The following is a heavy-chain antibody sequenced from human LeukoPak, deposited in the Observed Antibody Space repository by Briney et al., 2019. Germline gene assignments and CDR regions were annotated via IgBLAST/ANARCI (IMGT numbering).Heavy chain of an antibody. J-gene: IGHJ4*02. D-gene: IGHD2-15*01. CDR2: ISGSGGST. CDR3: AKDRGYCSGGSCFTPDY. V-gene: IGHV3-23*01. Sequence: GSLRLSCTASGFTFSSYAMSWVRQAPGKGLEWVSAISGSGGSTYYADSVKGRFTISRDNSKNTLYLQMNSLRAEDTAVYYCAKDRGYCSGGSCFTPDYWGQGTLVTVSS. CDR1: GFTFSSYA.